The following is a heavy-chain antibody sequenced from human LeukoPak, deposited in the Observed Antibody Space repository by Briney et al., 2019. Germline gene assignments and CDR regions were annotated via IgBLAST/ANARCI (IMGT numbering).Heavy chain of an antibody. V-gene: IGHV3-30*04. J-gene: IGHJ5*02. Sequence: GGSLRLSCAASGFTFSSYAMHWVRQAPGKGLEWVAVISYDGSNKYYADSVKGRFTISRDNSKNTLYLQMNSLRAEDTAVYYCAREGYLAARPGPPSWFDPWGQGTLVTVSS. CDR1: GFTFSSYA. CDR2: ISYDGSNK. D-gene: IGHD6-6*01. CDR3: AREGYLAARPGPPSWFDP.